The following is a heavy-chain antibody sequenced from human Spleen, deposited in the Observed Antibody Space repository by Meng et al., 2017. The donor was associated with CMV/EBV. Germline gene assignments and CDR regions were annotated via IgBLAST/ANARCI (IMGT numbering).Heavy chain of an antibody. CDR1: GFSFSSYW. V-gene: IGHV3-7*01. J-gene: IGHJ4*02. CDR3: VRDRGYFDY. CDR2: IKQDGSET. Sequence: GESLKISCAASGFSFSSYWMHWVRQAPGKGLEWVANIKQDGSETYYVDSVKGRFTISRDNAENSLYLQLNSLRDEDTAVYYCVRDRGYFDYWGQGTLVTVSS.